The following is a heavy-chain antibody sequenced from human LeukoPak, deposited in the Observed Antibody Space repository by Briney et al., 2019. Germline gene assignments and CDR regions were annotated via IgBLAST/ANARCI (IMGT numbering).Heavy chain of an antibody. D-gene: IGHD2-15*01. Sequence: PSETLSLTCTVSGGSISSGSYYWSWIRQPAGKGLEWIGRIYTSGSTNYNPSLKSRVTISVDTSKNQFSLKLSSVTAADTAVYYCETSGLKCSGGSCYGSYYYMDVWGKGTTVTVSS. V-gene: IGHV4-61*02. CDR1: GGSISSGSYY. CDR3: ETSGLKCSGGSCYGSYYYMDV. CDR2: IYTSGST. J-gene: IGHJ6*03.